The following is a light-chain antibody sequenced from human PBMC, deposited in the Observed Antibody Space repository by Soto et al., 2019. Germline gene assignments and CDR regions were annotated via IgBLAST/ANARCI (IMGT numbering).Light chain of an antibody. CDR3: GAWDGSLGAVV. CDR2: DNN. J-gene: IGLJ2*01. V-gene: IGLV1-51*01. Sequence: QSVLTQPPSVSAAPGQKVTISCSGSSSNIGNNYVFWYQQLPGTAPKLLIYDNNKRPSGIPDRFSGSKSGTSATLGITGLQTGDEADYYCGAWDGSLGAVVFRGGTKLTVL. CDR1: SSNIGNNY.